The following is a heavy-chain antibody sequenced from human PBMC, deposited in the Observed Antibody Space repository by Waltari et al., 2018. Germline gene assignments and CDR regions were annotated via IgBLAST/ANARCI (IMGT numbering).Heavy chain of an antibody. CDR3: AGRECSSTSCYCWPDRR. CDR2: IIPIFGTV. Sequence: QVQLVQSGAEVKQPGSSVKVSCKASGGTFSSYAISWVRQAPGQGLEWMGGIIPIFGTVNYAQESQGSVTITADESTSTAYMELGSLRSEDTAVHYCAGRECSSTSCYCWPDRRWGQGTLVTVSS. CDR1: GGTFSSYA. D-gene: IGHD2-2*01. J-gene: IGHJ4*02. V-gene: IGHV1-69*12.